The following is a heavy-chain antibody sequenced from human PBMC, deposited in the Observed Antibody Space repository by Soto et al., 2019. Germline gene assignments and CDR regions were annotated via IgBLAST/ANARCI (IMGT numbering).Heavy chain of an antibody. V-gene: IGHV1-69*01. D-gene: IGHD3-10*01. CDR1: GGTFSSYA. CDR2: IIPIFGTA. J-gene: IGHJ6*02. Sequence: QVQLVQSGAEVKKPGSSVKVSCKASGGTFSSYAISWVRQAPGQGLEWMGGIIPIFGTANYAQKFQGRVTITTDESTNTAYMEMSSLRSEDTAVYYCARGGVSGSYYKDYYYGMHVWGQGTTVTVSS. CDR3: ARGGVSGSYYKDYYYGMHV.